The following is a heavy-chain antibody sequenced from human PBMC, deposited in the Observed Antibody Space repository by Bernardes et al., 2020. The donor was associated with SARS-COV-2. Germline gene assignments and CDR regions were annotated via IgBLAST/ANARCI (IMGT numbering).Heavy chain of an antibody. V-gene: IGHV1-69*02. CDR3: ARVAGIDGPYNY. Sequence: SVKVSCKASGGTFSSYTISWVRQAPGQGLEWMGRIIPILGIANYAQKFQGRVTITADKSTSTAYMELSSLRSEDTAVYYCARVAGIDGPYNYWGQGTLVTVSS. D-gene: IGHD3-16*01. CDR2: IIPILGIA. CDR1: GGTFSSYT. J-gene: IGHJ4*02.